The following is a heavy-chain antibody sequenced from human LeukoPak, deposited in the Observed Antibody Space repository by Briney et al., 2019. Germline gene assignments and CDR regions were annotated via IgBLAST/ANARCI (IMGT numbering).Heavy chain of an antibody. CDR2: ISYDGSNK. J-gene: IGHJ4*02. Sequence: GRSLRLSCAASGFTFSSYAMHWVRQAPGKGLEWVAVISYDGSNKYYADSVKGRFTISRDNSKNTLYLQMNSLRAEGTAVYYCARGLDTLDPLAYWGQGTLVTVSS. CDR1: GFTFSSYA. CDR3: ARGLDTLDPLAY. D-gene: IGHD1-1*01. V-gene: IGHV3-30*04.